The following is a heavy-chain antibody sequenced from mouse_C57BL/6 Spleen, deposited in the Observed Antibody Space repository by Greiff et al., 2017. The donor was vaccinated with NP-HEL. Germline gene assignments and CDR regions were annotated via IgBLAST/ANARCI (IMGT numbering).Heavy chain of an antibody. J-gene: IGHJ1*03. CDR2: IWSDGST. Sequence: VQLQESGPGLVAPSQSLSITCTVSGFSLTSYGVHWVRQPPGKGLEWLVVIWSDGSTTYNSALNSRLSISKDNSKSQVFLKRKSLQTDDTAMYYCARHTPFYYGSSYGYFDVWGTGTTVTVSS. V-gene: IGHV2-6-1*01. D-gene: IGHD1-1*01. CDR1: GFSLTSYG. CDR3: ARHTPFYYGSSYGYFDV.